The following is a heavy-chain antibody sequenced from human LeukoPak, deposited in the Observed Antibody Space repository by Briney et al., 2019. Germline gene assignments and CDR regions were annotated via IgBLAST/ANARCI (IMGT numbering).Heavy chain of an antibody. Sequence: VASVKVSCKASGYTFTGYYMHWVRQAPGQGLEWMGWINPNSGGTNYAQKFQGRVTMTRDTSISTAYMELSRLRSDDTAVYYCAREEQDISAFDIWGQGTMVTVSS. J-gene: IGHJ3*02. V-gene: IGHV1-2*02. CDR3: AREEQDISAFDI. CDR1: GYTFTGYY. D-gene: IGHD2-15*01. CDR2: INPNSGGT.